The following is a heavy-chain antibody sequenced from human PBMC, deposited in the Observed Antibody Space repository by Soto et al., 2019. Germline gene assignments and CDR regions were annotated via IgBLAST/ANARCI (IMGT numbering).Heavy chain of an antibody. J-gene: IGHJ6*02. CDR2: TYYRSKWYN. V-gene: IGHV6-1*01. CDR3: ARDASEDIVVVPAAWDYYGMDV. Sequence: PSQTLSLTCAISVDSVSSNSAAWNWIRQSPSRGLEWLGRTYYRSKWYNDYAVSVKSRITINPDTSKNQFSLQLNSVTPEDTAVYYCARDASEDIVVVPAAWDYYGMDVWGQGTTVTVSS. D-gene: IGHD2-2*01. CDR1: VDSVSSNSAA.